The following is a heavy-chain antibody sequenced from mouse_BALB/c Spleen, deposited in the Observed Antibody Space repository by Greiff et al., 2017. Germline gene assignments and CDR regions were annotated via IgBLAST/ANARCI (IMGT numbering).Heavy chain of an antibody. V-gene: IGHV3-6*02. CDR3: ARADGNYGFFAY. CDR1: GYSITSGYY. CDR2: ISYDGSN. D-gene: IGHD2-1*01. J-gene: IGHJ3*01. Sequence: EVQLVESGPGLVKPSQSLSLTCSVTGYSITSGYYWNWIRQFPGNKLEWMGYISYDGSNNYNPSLKNRISITRDTSKNQFFLKLNSVTTEDTATYYCARADGNYGFFAYWGQGTLVTVSA.